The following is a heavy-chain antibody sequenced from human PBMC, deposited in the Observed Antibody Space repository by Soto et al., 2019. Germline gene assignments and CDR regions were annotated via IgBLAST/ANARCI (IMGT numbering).Heavy chain of an antibody. Sequence: SETLSLTCTVSGGSISTRDSISTRSFYWGWMRQPPGKGLQWIASISYSDGSFYNSSLKSRLTISVDTSKNQFSLSLRSVTAADTAVYYCARHSPYYGSGSYYNAFDYWGQGTLVTVSS. CDR2: ISYSDGS. V-gene: IGHV4-39*01. CDR1: GGSISTRDSISTRSFY. J-gene: IGHJ4*02. D-gene: IGHD3-10*01. CDR3: ARHSPYYGSGSYYNAFDY.